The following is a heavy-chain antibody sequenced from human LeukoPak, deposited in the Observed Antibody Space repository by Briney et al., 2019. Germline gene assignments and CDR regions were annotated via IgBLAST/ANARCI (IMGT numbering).Heavy chain of an antibody. Sequence: GGSLRLSCAASGFTLRSTATSWVRQPPGKGLEWVSSITGEGETTFYPDSAEATFSVSRANTRNILFLTMYGLRVEATALYYCAKDDLGQLVMFDVWGQGTMVSVSS. CDR2: ITGEGETT. CDR3: AKDDLGQLVMFDV. D-gene: IGHD6-13*01. J-gene: IGHJ3*01. V-gene: IGHV3-23*01. CDR1: GFTLRSTA.